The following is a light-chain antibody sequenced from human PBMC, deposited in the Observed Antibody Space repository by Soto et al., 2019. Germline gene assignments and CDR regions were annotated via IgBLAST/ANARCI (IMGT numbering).Light chain of an antibody. CDR2: GAS. Sequence: IVLTQSPGTLSLSPGERATLSCGASPSVTNNFLAWYQQKPGQAPRLLIYGASSRATGVPDRFSGSGSATDFTLTISRLEPGDFAVYYCQQYGTPLFTFGPGTKVDIK. CDR1: PSVTNNF. J-gene: IGKJ3*01. V-gene: IGKV3-20*01. CDR3: QQYGTPLFT.